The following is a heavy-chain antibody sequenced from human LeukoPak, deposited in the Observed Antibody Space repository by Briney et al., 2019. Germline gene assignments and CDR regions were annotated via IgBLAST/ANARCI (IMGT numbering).Heavy chain of an antibody. D-gene: IGHD5-18*01. CDR3: AREDRGNSYGSLLDY. J-gene: IGHJ4*02. Sequence: SETLSLTCAVSGVSVNTGHYYWSWIRQPPGKGLEWIGNVYYSGSTHYSPSLKSRVTMSQDTSRNQFSLKLNSVTAADTAVYYCAREDRGNSYGSLLDYWGQGTLVTVSS. CDR1: GVSVNTGHYY. CDR2: VYYSGST. V-gene: IGHV4-61*01.